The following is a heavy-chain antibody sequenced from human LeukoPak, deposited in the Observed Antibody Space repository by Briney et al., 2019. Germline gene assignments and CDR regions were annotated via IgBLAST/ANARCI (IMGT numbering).Heavy chain of an antibody. CDR2: IWYDGSNK. D-gene: IGHD6-19*01. Sequence: PGGSLRLSCAASGFTFSSYWMSWVRQAPGKGLEWVAVIWYDGSNKYYADSVKGRFTISRDNSKNTLSLQMNSLRAEDTAVYYCARDHGSGWTGDYFDYWGQGTLVTVSS. V-gene: IGHV3-33*08. CDR1: GFTFSSYW. J-gene: IGHJ4*02. CDR3: ARDHGSGWTGDYFDY.